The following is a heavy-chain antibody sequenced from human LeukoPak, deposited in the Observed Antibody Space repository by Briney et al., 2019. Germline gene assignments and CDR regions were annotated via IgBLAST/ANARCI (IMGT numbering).Heavy chain of an antibody. D-gene: IGHD1/OR15-1a*01. CDR2: INPSRGGT. V-gene: IGHV1-2*02. J-gene: IGHJ6*02. CDR3: ARDREQSYVDV. CDR1: GYTFTGYY. Sequence: ASVNVSCKASGYTFTGYYIHWVRQAPRQGLKWMGWINPSRGGTHYAENLQGRVTVTRDTSISTAYMELSSLRSDDTAVYYCARDREQSYVDVWGQGTTVTVSS.